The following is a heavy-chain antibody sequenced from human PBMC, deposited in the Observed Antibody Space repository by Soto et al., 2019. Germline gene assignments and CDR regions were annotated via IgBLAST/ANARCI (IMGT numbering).Heavy chain of an antibody. CDR2: MNPNSGNT. CDR3: ARGVMVVAATPSYYYGMDV. J-gene: IGHJ6*02. Sequence: GASVKVSCKASGYTFTSYDINWVRQATGQGLEWMGWMNPNSGNTGYAQKFQGRVTMTRNTSISTAYMELSSLRSEDTAVYYCARGVMVVAATPSYYYGMDVWGQGTTVTVSS. CDR1: GYTFTSYD. V-gene: IGHV1-8*01. D-gene: IGHD2-15*01.